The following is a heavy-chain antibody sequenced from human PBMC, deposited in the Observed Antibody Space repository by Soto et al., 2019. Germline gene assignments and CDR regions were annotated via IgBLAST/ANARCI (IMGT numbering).Heavy chain of an antibody. CDR2: INPKSRGT. CDR1: GYTFTDYF. Sequence: ASVKVSCKASGYTFTDYFIHWVRQAPGQGFEWMGWINPKSRGTTYAQKFQGRVTVTRDTSNTTAYMELRGLRSDDTAVYYCARVTLKAGNCLDPWGQGTLVTVSS. J-gene: IGHJ5*02. CDR3: ARVTLKAGNCLDP. V-gene: IGHV1-2*02.